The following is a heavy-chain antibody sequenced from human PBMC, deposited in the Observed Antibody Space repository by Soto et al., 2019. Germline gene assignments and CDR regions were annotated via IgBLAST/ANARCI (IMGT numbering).Heavy chain of an antibody. CDR2: ISLSGSTI. CDR1: GFAFSNYE. CDR3: AKAHIAVAGIFDY. D-gene: IGHD6-19*01. Sequence: PGGSLRLSCAASGFAFSNYEMNWVRQAPGKGLEWVSYISLSGSTIYYADSVKGRFTISRDDAKNSLYLQMDSLRADDTAVYYCAKAHIAVAGIFDYWGQGTLVTAPQ. V-gene: IGHV3-48*03. J-gene: IGHJ4*02.